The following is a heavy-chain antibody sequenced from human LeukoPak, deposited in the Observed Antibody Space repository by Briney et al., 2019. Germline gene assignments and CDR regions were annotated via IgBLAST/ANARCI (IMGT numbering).Heavy chain of an antibody. J-gene: IGHJ4*02. D-gene: IGHD6-13*01. CDR3: ARSLAAPLYYFDY. CDR2: INPDGRGT. CDR1: GYTFTGYY. Sequence: GASVKVSCKASGYTFTGYYIHWVRQAPGQGLEWMGWINPDGRGTNYAQKFQGRVTMTRDTSISTAHMELNRLRSDDTAVFYCARSLAAPLYYFDYWGQGTLVTVSS. V-gene: IGHV1-2*02.